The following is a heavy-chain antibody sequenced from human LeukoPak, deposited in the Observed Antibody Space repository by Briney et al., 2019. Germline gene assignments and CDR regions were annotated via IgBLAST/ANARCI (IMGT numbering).Heavy chain of an antibody. CDR3: AKDFDGYTYGNLDY. CDR2: IRYDGSNK. J-gene: IGHJ4*02. Sequence: PGGSLRLSCAVSGFIFSSYGMHWVRQAPGKGLEWVAFIRYDGSNKYYADSVKGRFTISRDNSKNTLYLQMNSLRAEDTAVYSCAKDFDGYTYGNLDYWGQGTLVTVSS. V-gene: IGHV3-30*02. D-gene: IGHD5-18*01. CDR1: GFIFSSYG.